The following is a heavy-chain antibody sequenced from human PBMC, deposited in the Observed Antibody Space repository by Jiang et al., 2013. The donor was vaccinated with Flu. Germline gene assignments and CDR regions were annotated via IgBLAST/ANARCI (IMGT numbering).Heavy chain of an antibody. CDR3: ARQLHQLLSRFDP. V-gene: IGHV4-39*01. D-gene: IGHD2-2*01. J-gene: IGHJ5*02. Sequence: CTVSGGSISSSSYYSGLDPPAPRKGLEWIGSIYYMGAPTTTRPSRVESPVSVDTSKNQFSLKLSSVTAADTAVYYCARQLHQLLSRFDPWGQGTLVTVSS. CDR1: GGSISSSSYY. CDR2: IYYMGAP.